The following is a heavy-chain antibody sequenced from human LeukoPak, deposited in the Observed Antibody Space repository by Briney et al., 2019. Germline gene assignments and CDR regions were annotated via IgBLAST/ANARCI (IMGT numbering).Heavy chain of an antibody. CDR3: ARDYADYVGYFFFDY. Sequence: PGGSLRLSCAASGFTFNNYAMNWVRQAPGKGLEWVSSIIGGGETTYYADSAKGRFTISRDNSQNTLYLQMNSLRAEDTAVYYCARDYADYVGYFFFDYWGQGTLVTVSS. CDR2: IIGGGETT. V-gene: IGHV3-23*01. J-gene: IGHJ4*02. CDR1: GFTFNNYA. D-gene: IGHD4-17*01.